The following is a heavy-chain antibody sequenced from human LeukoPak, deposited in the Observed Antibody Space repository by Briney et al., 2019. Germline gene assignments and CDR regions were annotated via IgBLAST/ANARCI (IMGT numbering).Heavy chain of an antibody. D-gene: IGHD3-22*01. CDR1: GGSISSGGYY. CDR2: IYHSGST. CDR3: ASRPELNYDSSGYYFDY. J-gene: IGHJ4*02. Sequence: SETLSLTCTVSGGSISSGGYYWSWIRQPPGKGLGWIGYIYHSGSTYYNPSLKSRVTISVYRSKNQFSLKLSSVTAADTAVYCSASRPELNYDSSGYYFDYWGQGTLVTVSS. V-gene: IGHV4-30-2*01.